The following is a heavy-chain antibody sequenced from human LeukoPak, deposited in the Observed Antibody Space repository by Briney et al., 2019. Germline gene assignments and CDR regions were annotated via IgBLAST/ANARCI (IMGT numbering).Heavy chain of an antibody. D-gene: IGHD2-2*01. CDR1: GGSITSSSYY. Sequence: SETLSLTCTVSGGSITSSSYYWGWIRQPPGKGLQWIGSFYYSGSTYYNPSLKSRVTIYVDTSKNQFSLKLSSVTAADTAVYYCAREGCSSTSCPTYYYYYMDVWGKGTTVTVSS. CDR2: FYYSGST. J-gene: IGHJ6*03. V-gene: IGHV4-39*02. CDR3: AREGCSSTSCPTYYYYYMDV.